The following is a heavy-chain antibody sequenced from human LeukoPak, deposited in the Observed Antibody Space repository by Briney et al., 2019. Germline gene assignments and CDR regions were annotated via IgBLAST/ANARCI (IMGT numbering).Heavy chain of an antibody. J-gene: IGHJ4*02. V-gene: IGHV4-39*07. CDR3: ARSYYGGYFDY. Sequence: SETLSLTCTVSGGSISSSSYYWGWIRQPPGKGLEWIGSIYYSGSTYYNPSLKSRVTISVDTSKNQFSLKLSSVTAADTAVYYCARSYYGGYFDYWGQGTLVTVSS. D-gene: IGHD1-26*01. CDR2: IYYSGST. CDR1: GGSISSSSYY.